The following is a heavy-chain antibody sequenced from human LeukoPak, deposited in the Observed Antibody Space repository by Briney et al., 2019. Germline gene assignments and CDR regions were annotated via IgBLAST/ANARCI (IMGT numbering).Heavy chain of an antibody. V-gene: IGHV4-39*07. CDR3: AIFPYYYGSGSSPGGAFDI. CDR2: IYYSGST. CDR1: GGSISSSSYY. Sequence: SETLSLTCTVSGGSISSSSYYWGWIRQPPGKGLEWIGSIYYSGSTYYNPSLKSRVTISVDTSKNQFSLKLSSVTAADTAVYYCAIFPYYYGSGSSPGGAFDIWGQGTMVTVSS. J-gene: IGHJ3*02. D-gene: IGHD3-10*01.